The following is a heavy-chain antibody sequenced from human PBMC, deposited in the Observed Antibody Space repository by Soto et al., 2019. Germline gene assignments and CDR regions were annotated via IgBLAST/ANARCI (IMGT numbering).Heavy chain of an antibody. CDR3: VSQRTTVMTQAYFDY. V-gene: IGHV4-39*01. J-gene: IGHJ4*02. D-gene: IGHD4-4*01. Sequence: PSETLSLTCTVSGGSVTNSSYYWGWIRQSPGKGLEWIGSVYYRGRSYSKSSVKSRVTISVYTSKNQFSLNLNSVTASDTAVYFCVSQRTTVMTQAYFDYWGPGALVTVSS. CDR1: GGSVTNSSYY. CDR2: VYYRGRS.